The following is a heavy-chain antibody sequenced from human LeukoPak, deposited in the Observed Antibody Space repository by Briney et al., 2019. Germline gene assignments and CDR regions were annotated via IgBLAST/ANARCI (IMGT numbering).Heavy chain of an antibody. CDR3: ARDLPNSSGYFDY. CDR2: IYHSGST. J-gene: IGHJ4*02. Sequence: PSGTLSLTCAVSGGSISSSNWWSWVRQPPGKGLEWIGEIYHSGSTNYNPSLKSRVTISVDKSKNQFSLKLSSVTAADTAVYYCARDLPNSSGYFDYWGQGTLVTVSS. CDR1: GGSISSSNW. V-gene: IGHV4-4*02. D-gene: IGHD3-22*01.